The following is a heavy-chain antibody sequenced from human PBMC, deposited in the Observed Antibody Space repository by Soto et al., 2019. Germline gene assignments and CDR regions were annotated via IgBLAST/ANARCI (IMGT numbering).Heavy chain of an antibody. Sequence: QVQLLESGPGLVKPSETLTLTCNVSGDSLNSVAYYWTWIRQSPGRGLEWIGHIYHTGSTNYNPSLRRRLEWIGHIYHPGSTNYNPSLRSRLTISLDTSKNHFSLTLKSVNAVDTGVYYCARSWGGDGYSHWGQGTLVTVSS. CDR1: GDSLNSVAYY. J-gene: IGHJ4*02. CDR2: IYHTGST. V-gene: IGHV4-61*08. D-gene: IGHD2-2*01. CDR3: SKNHFSLTLKSVNAVDTGVYYCARSWGGDGYSH.